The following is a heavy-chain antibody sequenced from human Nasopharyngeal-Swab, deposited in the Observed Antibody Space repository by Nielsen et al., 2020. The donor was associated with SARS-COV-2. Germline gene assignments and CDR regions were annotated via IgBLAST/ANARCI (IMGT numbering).Heavy chain of an antibody. V-gene: IGHV4-39*01. CDR1: GDSLAYSTFY. J-gene: IGHJ4*02. Sequence: SETLSLTCTVSGDSLAYSTFYWGWIRQPPGKGLEWIGNIYYNGNTYQNPSLKSRLTISVDKSKNQFSLQLSSVTAADTAVYYCVRSSSWYYFDYWAQGTQVTVSS. D-gene: IGHD6-13*01. CDR3: VRSSSWYYFDY. CDR2: IYYNGNT.